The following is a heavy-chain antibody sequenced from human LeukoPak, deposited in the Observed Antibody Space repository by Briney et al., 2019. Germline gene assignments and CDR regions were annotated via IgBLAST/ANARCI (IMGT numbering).Heavy chain of an antibody. J-gene: IGHJ4*02. Sequence: ASVKVSCKASGYTFTGYYMHRVRQAPGQGLEWMGRINPNSGGTNYAQKFQGRVTMTRDTPISTAYMELSRLRSDDTAVYYCARVPLLLWFGDLRATFDYWGQGTLVTVSS. CDR2: INPNSGGT. V-gene: IGHV1-2*06. CDR1: GYTFTGYY. D-gene: IGHD3-10*01. CDR3: ARVPLLLWFGDLRATFDY.